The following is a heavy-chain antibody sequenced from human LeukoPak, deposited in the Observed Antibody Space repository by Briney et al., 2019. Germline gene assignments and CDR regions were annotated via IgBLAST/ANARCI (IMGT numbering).Heavy chain of an antibody. V-gene: IGHV1-2*06. Sequence: GASVKVSCKASGYTFTGYYMHWVRQAPGQGLGWMGRINPNSGGTNYAQKFQGRVTMTRDTSISTAYMELSSLRSEDTAVYYCASGDYSNAWFDPWGQGTLVTVSS. CDR3: ASGDYSNAWFDP. CDR1: GYTFTGYY. D-gene: IGHD4-11*01. CDR2: INPNSGGT. J-gene: IGHJ5*02.